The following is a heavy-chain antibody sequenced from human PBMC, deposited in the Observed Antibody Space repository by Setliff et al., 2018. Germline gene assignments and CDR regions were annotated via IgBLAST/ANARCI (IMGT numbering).Heavy chain of an antibody. CDR1: GGTFSDYY. CDR2: INHSGTT. Sequence: PSETLSLTCAAYGGTFSDYYWTWIRQPPGKGLEWIGEINHSGTTNYHPSLRSRVTISVDTSKNQFSLKVTSVTAADMSVYFCARGRNVAARLLDSWGQGTLVTVSS. J-gene: IGHJ4*02. CDR3: ARGRNVAARLLDS. D-gene: IGHD6-6*01. V-gene: IGHV4-34*01.